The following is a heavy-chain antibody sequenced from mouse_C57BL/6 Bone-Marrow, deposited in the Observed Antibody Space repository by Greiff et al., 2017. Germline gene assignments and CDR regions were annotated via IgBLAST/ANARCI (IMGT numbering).Heavy chain of an antibody. CDR2: IYPRSGNT. J-gene: IGHJ3*01. V-gene: IGHV1-81*01. D-gene: IGHD2-4*01. CDR3: ARADYDYEGFAY. Sequence: VQLQESGAELARPGASVKLSCKASGYTFTSYGISWVKQRTGQGLEWIGEIYPRSGNTYYNEKFKGKATLTADKSSSTAYMELRSLTSEDSAVXFCARADYDYEGFAYWGQGTLVTVSA. CDR1: GYTFTSYG.